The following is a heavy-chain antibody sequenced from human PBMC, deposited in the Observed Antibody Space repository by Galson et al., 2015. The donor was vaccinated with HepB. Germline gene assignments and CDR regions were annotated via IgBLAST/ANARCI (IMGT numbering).Heavy chain of an antibody. CDR1: GHSITVTSYY. V-gene: IGHV4-4*07. Sequence: LSLTCTVSGHSITVTSYYWSWIRQPAGKGLEWIGRIYTSGATNYNPSLKSRVTMSADMSKNQFSLKLSSVTAADTAVYYCARDLIFGSGSYALEYWGQGALVTVSS. D-gene: IGHD3-10*01. CDR3: ARDLIFGSGSYALEY. CDR2: IYTSGAT. J-gene: IGHJ4*02.